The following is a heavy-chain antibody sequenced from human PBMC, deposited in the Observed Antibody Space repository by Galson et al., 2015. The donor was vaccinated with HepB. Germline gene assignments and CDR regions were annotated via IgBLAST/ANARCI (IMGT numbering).Heavy chain of an antibody. CDR1: GFTFSSYW. V-gene: IGHV3-74*01. J-gene: IGHJ6*03. Sequence: SLRLSCAASGFTFSSYWMHWVRQAPGKGLVWVSRINSDGSSTSYADSVKGRFTISRDNAKNTLYLQMNSLRAEDTAVYYCARVPSIAARRAGSYYYYMDVWGKGTTVTVSS. D-gene: IGHD6-6*01. CDR3: ARVPSIAARRAGSYYYYMDV. CDR2: INSDGSST.